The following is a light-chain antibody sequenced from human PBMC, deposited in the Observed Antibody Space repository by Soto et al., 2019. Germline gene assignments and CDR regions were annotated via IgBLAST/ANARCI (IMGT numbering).Light chain of an antibody. CDR3: QQLNSYPPWT. V-gene: IGKV1-9*01. J-gene: IGKJ5*01. CDR1: QGISSN. Sequence: IQLTQSPSSLSASVGDRVTITCRASQGISSNLAWYQQKPGRAPKLLIFGASTLQSGVPSRFSGSGSGTDFTLTISSLQPEDFATYFCQQLNSYPPWTFGQGTRLGL. CDR2: GAS.